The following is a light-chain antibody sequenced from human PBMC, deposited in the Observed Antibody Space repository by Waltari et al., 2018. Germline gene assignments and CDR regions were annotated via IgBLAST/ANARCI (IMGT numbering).Light chain of an antibody. CDR2: DAS. V-gene: IGKV3-20*01. CDR3: QKYGTRPAT. CDR1: QSVGRT. J-gene: IGKJ1*01. Sequence: EIVLTQSPASLSLSPGDRATLSCRASQSVGRTLAWYPQIPGQAPRLLIYDASSRATGIPGRFSGSGSGTDFSLTISRLEPEDFAVYYCQKYGTRPATFGQGTKVEVK.